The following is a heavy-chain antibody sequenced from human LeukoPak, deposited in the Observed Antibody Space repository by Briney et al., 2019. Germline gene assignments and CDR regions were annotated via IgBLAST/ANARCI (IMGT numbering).Heavy chain of an antibody. CDR2: IDWDDDK. Sequence: SGPTLVNPTQTLTLTCTFSGFSLSTSGMCVSWIRQPPGKALEWLARIDWDDDKYYSTSLKTRLTISKDTSKNQVVLTMTNMDPVDTATYYCARSYYYDSSGYYSYWGQGTLVTVSS. CDR3: ARSYYYDSSGYYSY. D-gene: IGHD3-22*01. J-gene: IGHJ4*02. CDR1: GFSLSTSGMC. V-gene: IGHV2-70*11.